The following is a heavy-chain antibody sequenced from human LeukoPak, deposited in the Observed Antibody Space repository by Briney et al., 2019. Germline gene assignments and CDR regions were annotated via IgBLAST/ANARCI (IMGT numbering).Heavy chain of an antibody. CDR2: ISSSGSTI. D-gene: IGHD3-22*01. V-gene: IGHV3-48*03. CDR3: ARALYDSSGYVDY. J-gene: IGHJ4*02. CDR1: GFTFSSYE. Sequence: GGSLRLSCAASGFTFSSYEMNWVRQAPGKGLEWVSYISSSGSTICYADSVKGRFTISRDNAKNSLYLQMNSLRAEDTAVYYCARALYDSSGYVDYWGQGTLVTVSS.